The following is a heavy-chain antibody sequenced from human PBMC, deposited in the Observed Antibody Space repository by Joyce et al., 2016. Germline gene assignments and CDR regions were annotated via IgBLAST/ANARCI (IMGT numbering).Heavy chain of an antibody. J-gene: IGHJ4*02. D-gene: IGHD6-13*01. CDR2: ISAYNGNT. Sequence: QVQLVQSGAEVKKPGASVKVSCKASGYTFTNYGISWVRQAPGQGLEWMGWISAYNGNTNYAQKLQGRGTMTTDKSTSTAYMELRSLRSDDSAVYYCARDLNRVAAAGTYFDYWGQGTLVTVSS. V-gene: IGHV1-18*01. CDR1: GYTFTNYG. CDR3: ARDLNRVAAAGTYFDY.